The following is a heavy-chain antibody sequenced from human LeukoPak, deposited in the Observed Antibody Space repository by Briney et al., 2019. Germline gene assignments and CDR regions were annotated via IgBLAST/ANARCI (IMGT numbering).Heavy chain of an antibody. D-gene: IGHD3-22*01. CDR2: IYYSGST. Sequence: SSQTLSLTCTVSGGSISSGGYYWSWIRQHPGKGLEWIGYIYYSGSTYYNPSLKSQVTISVDTSKNQFSLKLSSVTAADTAVYYCARSDYHDGSGHFDYWGQGTLVTVSS. CDR1: GGSISSGGYY. CDR3: ARSDYHDGSGHFDY. J-gene: IGHJ4*02. V-gene: IGHV4-31*01.